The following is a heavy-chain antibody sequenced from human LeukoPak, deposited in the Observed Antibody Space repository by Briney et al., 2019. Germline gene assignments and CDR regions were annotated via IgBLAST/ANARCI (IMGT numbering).Heavy chain of an antibody. CDR1: GFTFSSYS. CDR3: ARAQYDNADGDFDY. Sequence: GGSLRLSCAASGFTFSSYSMNWVRQAPGKGLEWVSSISSSSSYIYYADSVKGRFTISRDNAKNSMYLQMNNLRVEDTAVYYCARAQYDNADGDFDYWGQGTLVTVSS. CDR2: ISSSSSYI. V-gene: IGHV3-21*01. D-gene: IGHD3-22*01. J-gene: IGHJ4*02.